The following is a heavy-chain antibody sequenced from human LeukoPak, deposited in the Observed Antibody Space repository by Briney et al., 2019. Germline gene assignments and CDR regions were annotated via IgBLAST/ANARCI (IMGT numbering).Heavy chain of an antibody. CDR1: GGSISSTTYY. CDR2: IFHSGST. CDR3: ARHAIDSSGYYLDYFDY. V-gene: IGHV4-39*01. Sequence: SETLSLTCTVSGGSISSTTYYWCWIRQPPGKRLEWIGTIFHSGSTYHNPSLKSRLTISVDTSKNQFSLILSSVTAADTAVYSCARHAIDSSGYYLDYFDYWGQGTLVTVSS. J-gene: IGHJ4*02. D-gene: IGHD3-22*01.